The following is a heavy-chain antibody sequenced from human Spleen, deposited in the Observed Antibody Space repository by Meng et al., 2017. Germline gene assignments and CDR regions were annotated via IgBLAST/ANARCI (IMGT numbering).Heavy chain of an antibody. CDR2: IYYSGST. V-gene: IGHV4-38-2*02. CDR1: GYSISSGHY. J-gene: IGHJ5*02. Sequence: SETLSLTCTVSGYSISSGHYWGWIRQPPGKGLEWIGDIYYSGSTYYNPSLKSRVTISLDTSKNHFSLRLSSVTAADTAVYYCARDVREYKDYCTSSSCYAIWFDPWGQGTRVTVSS. D-gene: IGHD2-2*01. CDR3: ARDVREYKDYCTSSSCYAIWFDP.